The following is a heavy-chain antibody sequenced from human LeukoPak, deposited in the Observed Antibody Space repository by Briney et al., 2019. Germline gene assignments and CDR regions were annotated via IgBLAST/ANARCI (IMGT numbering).Heavy chain of an antibody. CDR2: IIPIFGTA. J-gene: IGHJ4*02. D-gene: IGHD5-24*01. V-gene: IGHV1-69*13. CDR3: ARGDGYYKYYFDY. CDR1: GGTFSSYA. Sequence: SVKVSCKASGGTFSSYAISWVRQAPGQGLEWMGGIIPIFGTANYAQKFQGRVTITADESTSTAYMELSSLRSEDTAAYYCARGDGYYKYYFDYWGQGTLVTVSS.